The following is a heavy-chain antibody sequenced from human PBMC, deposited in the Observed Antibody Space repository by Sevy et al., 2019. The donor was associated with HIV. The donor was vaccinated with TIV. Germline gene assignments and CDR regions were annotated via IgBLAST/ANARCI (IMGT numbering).Heavy chain of an antibody. CDR2: IRNDGSHE. Sequence: GGSLRLSCTASGFTFSNHAMHWVRQGPGKGPEWGAFIRNDGSHEYYADSVKGRFTISRDNSKNTLYLQMNSLRPEDTAVYYCARDRKVLQVVYAIPFDAFDIWGQGTMVTVSS. D-gene: IGHD2-8*02. CDR1: GFTFSNHA. V-gene: IGHV3-30*02. J-gene: IGHJ3*02. CDR3: ARDRKVLQVVYAIPFDAFDI.